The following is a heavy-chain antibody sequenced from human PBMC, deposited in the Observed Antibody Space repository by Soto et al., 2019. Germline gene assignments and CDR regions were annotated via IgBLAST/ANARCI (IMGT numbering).Heavy chain of an antibody. CDR2: IIPIFGTA. J-gene: IGHJ6*02. V-gene: IGHV1-69*12. CDR3: ARVGPVAATLGMVVRDWNYGMDV. Sequence: QVQLVQSGAEVKKPGSSVKVSCKASGGTFSSYAISWVQQAPGQGLEWMGGIIPIFGTANYAQKFQGRVTITADESTSTAYMELSSLRSEDTAVYYCARVGPVAATLGMVVRDWNYGMDVWGQGTTVTVSS. D-gene: IGHD2-15*01. CDR1: GGTFSSYA.